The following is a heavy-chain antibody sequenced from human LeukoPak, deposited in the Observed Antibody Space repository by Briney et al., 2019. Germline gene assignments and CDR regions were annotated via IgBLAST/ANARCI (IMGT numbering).Heavy chain of an antibody. J-gene: IGHJ4*02. CDR2: INHSGST. V-gene: IGHV4-34*01. CDR1: GGSFSGYY. D-gene: IGHD6-13*01. Sequence: KTSETLSLTCAVYGGSFSGYYWSWIRQPPGKGLEWVGEINHSGSTNYNPSLKSGVTISVDTSNNQFSLKLSSVTAADTAVYYCARRAGYSSSLSYYFDYWGQGTLVTVSS. CDR3: ARRAGYSSSLSYYFDY.